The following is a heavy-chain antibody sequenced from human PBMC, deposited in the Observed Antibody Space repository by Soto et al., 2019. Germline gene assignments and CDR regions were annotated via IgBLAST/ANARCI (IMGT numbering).Heavy chain of an antibody. CDR3: TRRIAMIVVVFDS. Sequence: PSETMSLTCAVQGDSFSGHYWRWIRQSPGKGLEWIGEIDHSGSANYNPSLTSRVSMSVDTSSQQVSLKLSSVTAADTAVYYCTRRIAMIVVVFDSWGQGTLVTVSS. D-gene: IGHD3-22*01. V-gene: IGHV4-34*01. J-gene: IGHJ4*02. CDR1: GDSFSGHY. CDR2: IDHSGSA.